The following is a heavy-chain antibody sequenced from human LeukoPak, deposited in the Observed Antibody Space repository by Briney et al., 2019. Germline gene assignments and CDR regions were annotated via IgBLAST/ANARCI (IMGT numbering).Heavy chain of an antibody. D-gene: IGHD1-14*01. CDR1: GFTFSMYW. V-gene: IGHV3-7*01. J-gene: IGHJ3*01. CDR3: ARSVQADLYKGLDV. Sequence: QSGGSLRLSCAASGFTFSMYWMIWVRQAPGKGLEWVGNINRQATEKYYGDSVKGRFTISRDNDENLLYLQMDSLRVEDTALYYCARSVQADLYKGLDVWGRGTKVTVSS. CDR2: INRQATEK.